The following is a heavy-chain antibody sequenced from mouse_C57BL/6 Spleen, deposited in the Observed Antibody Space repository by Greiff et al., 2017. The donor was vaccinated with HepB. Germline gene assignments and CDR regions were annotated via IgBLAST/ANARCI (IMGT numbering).Heavy chain of an antibody. Sequence: EVMLVESGGGLVKPGGSLKLSCAASGFTFSDYGMHWVRQAPEKGLEWVAYISSGSSTIYYADTVKGRFTISRDNAKNTLFLQMTSLRSEDTAMYYCARHGNYGGYAMDYWGQGTSVTVSS. CDR3: ARHGNYGGYAMDY. CDR1: GFTFSDYG. CDR2: ISSGSSTI. V-gene: IGHV5-17*01. J-gene: IGHJ4*01. D-gene: IGHD2-1*01.